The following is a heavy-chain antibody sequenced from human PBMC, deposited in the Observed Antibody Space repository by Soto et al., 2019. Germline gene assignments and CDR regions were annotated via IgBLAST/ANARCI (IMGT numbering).Heavy chain of an antibody. D-gene: IGHD4-17*01. Sequence: EVQLLESGGGLVQPGGSLRLSCAASGFTFGIYAMCSVRQAPGKGLEWVSIISGSGGYSYYADSVKGRFTISRDNTKHTLYLQMNSLRAEDTAIYYCAKDMTTVISSGWGVEYWGQGTLVTVSS. CDR1: GFTFGIYA. CDR3: AKDMTTVISSGWGVEY. J-gene: IGHJ4*02. CDR2: ISGSGGYS. V-gene: IGHV3-23*01.